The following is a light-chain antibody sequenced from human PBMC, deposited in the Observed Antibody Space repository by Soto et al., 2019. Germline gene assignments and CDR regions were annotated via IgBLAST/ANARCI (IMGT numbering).Light chain of an antibody. Sequence: QAVVTQEPSLTVSPGGAVTITCGSSTGAVANGHYPYWFQHKHGQAPRTLTYNKTIRHAWTPARFAVSLLGGKAALTHAGAQPEDEAEYYCLLSYNGPYVFGTGTKVTV. J-gene: IGLJ1*01. CDR2: NKT. CDR3: LLSYNGPYV. V-gene: IGLV7-46*01. CDR1: TGAVANGHY.